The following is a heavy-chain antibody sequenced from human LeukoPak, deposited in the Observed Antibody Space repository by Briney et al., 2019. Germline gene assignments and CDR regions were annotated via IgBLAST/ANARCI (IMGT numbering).Heavy chain of an antibody. Sequence: PGGSLRLSCAASGFTFSSYSMNWVRQAPGKGLEWVSYISSSSSTIYYADSVKGRFTISRDNAKNSLYLQMNSLRAEDAAVYYCARVGGVVDTHYYFDYWGQGTLVTVSS. CDR1: GFTFSSYS. CDR2: ISSSSSTI. V-gene: IGHV3-48*01. CDR3: ARVGGVVDTHYYFDY. D-gene: IGHD2-15*01. J-gene: IGHJ4*02.